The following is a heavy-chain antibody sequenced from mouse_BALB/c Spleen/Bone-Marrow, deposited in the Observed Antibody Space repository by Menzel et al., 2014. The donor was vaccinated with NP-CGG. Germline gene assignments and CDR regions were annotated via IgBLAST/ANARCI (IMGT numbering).Heavy chain of an antibody. D-gene: IGHD4-1*01. Sequence: VQVVESGPGLVAPSQSLSITCTVSGFSLTSYGVHWVRQPPGKGLEWPGVIWAGGSTNYNSALMSRLSISKDNSKSQVFLKMNSLHTDDTAMYYCARDRGLGRFAYWGQGTLVTVSA. CDR3: ARDRGLGRFAY. CDR2: IWAGGST. J-gene: IGHJ3*01. CDR1: GFSLTSYG. V-gene: IGHV2-9*02.